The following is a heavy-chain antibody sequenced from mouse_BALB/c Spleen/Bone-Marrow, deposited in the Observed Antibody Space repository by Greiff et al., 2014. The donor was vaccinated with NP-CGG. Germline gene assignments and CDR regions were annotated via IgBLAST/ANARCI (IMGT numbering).Heavy chain of an antibody. V-gene: IGHV5-6*01. CDR1: GFTFSTYG. CDR2: ISSGGGYT. D-gene: IGHD4-1*01. CDR3: TRQRNWDHYAMDY. Sequence: EVNLVESGGDLVKPGGSLRLSCAASGFTFSTYGMSWVRQTPDKRLEWVATISSGGGYTYYPDSVKGQFTISRDNANNTLYLQMSSLKSEDTAMYYCTRQRNWDHYAMDYWGQGTSVTVSS. J-gene: IGHJ4*01.